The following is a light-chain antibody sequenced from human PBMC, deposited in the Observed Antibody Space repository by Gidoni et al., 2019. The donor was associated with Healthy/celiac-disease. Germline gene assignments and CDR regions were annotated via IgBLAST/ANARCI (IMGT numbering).Light chain of an antibody. Sequence: SALTRPASVSGSPGQSITISCTGSSNDVGGYSYVSWYQQFPGKATQLMIYDVSNRPTGVSALFSCSKSGNTASLTLSGLQAEDEAYYSCSSYASSTTLGVFGGGIKLTVL. J-gene: IGLJ3*02. CDR2: DVS. V-gene: IGLV2-14*01. CDR3: SSYASSTTLGV. CDR1: SNDVGGYSY.